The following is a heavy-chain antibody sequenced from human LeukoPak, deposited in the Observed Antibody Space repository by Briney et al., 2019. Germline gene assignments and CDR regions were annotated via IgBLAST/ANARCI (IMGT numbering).Heavy chain of an antibody. V-gene: IGHV3-74*01. CDR3: ARGRYYYGMDV. CDR2: INSDGKST. Sequence: QPGGSLRLSCAASGFTFSSYWMHWVRQGPGEGLVWVSRINSDGKSTSYADSVKGRFTISRDNAKNSLYLQMNSLRAEDTAVYYCARGRYYYGMDVWGQGTTVTVSS. J-gene: IGHJ6*02. CDR1: GFTFSSYW.